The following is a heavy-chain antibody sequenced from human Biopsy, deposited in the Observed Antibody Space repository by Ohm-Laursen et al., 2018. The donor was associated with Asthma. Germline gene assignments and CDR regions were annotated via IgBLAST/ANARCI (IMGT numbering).Heavy chain of an antibody. Sequence: SLRLSCTASGFTFSIYDIHWVRQAPGKGLEWVAVISYDGGNKFYGDSVKGRFTLSRDNSRNTLYLQMNSLRVEDTAIYYCARTHERWTSIQDDALDIWGQGTTVTVSS. CDR3: ARTHERWTSIQDDALDI. V-gene: IGHV3-30*03. J-gene: IGHJ3*02. CDR2: ISYDGGNK. D-gene: IGHD4-23*01. CDR1: GFTFSIYD.